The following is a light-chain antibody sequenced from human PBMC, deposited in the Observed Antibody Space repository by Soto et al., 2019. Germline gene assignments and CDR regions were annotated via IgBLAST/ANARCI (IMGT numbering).Light chain of an antibody. CDR1: RSDVGGYNY. J-gene: IGLJ1*01. CDR2: EVS. Sequence: QSALTQPASVSGSPGQSITISCTGTRSDVGGYNYVSWYQQHPGKAPKLMIYEVSNRPSGVSNRFSGSKSGNTASLTISGRQAEDEADYYCSSYTSSSANYVFGTGTKLTVL. V-gene: IGLV2-14*01. CDR3: SSYTSSSANYV.